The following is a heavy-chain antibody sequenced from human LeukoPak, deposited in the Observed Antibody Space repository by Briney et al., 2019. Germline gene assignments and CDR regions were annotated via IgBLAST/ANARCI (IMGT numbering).Heavy chain of an antibody. CDR2: ISYDGSNK. J-gene: IGHJ4*02. D-gene: IGHD2-15*01. CDR1: GFTFSSYG. V-gene: IGHV3-30*18. Sequence: GGSLRLSCAASGFTFSSYGMHWVRQAPGKGLEWVAVISYDGSNKYYADSVKGRFTISRDNSKNTLYLQMNSLRAEDTAVYYCAKVKYCSGGSCTTNHAESPFDYWGQGTLVTVSS. CDR3: AKVKYCSGGSCTTNHAESPFDY.